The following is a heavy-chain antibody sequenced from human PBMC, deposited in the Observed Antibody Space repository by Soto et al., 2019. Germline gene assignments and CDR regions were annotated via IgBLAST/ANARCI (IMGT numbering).Heavy chain of an antibody. CDR1: GFTFSSYG. CDR2: ISYDGSNK. D-gene: IGHD3-10*01. Sequence: GGSLRLSCAASGFTFSSYGMHWVRQAPGKGLEWVAVISYDGSNKYYADSVKGRFTISRDNSKNTLYLQMNSLRAEDTAVYYCAKLPDPATLLWFGDDYWGQGTLVTVSS. V-gene: IGHV3-30*18. CDR3: AKLPDPATLLWFGDDY. J-gene: IGHJ4*02.